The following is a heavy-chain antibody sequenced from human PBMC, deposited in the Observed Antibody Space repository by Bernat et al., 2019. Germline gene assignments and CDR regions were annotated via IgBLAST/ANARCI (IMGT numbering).Heavy chain of an antibody. V-gene: IGHV1-18*01. CDR3: ARDRGQQLAGPREYYGMDV. CDR1: GYTFTSYG. Sequence: QVQLVQSGAEVKKPGASVKVSCKASGYTFTSYGISWVRQAPGQGLEWMGWISAYNGNTNYAQKLQGRVTMTTDTSTSTAYMELRSLRSDDTAVYYCARDRGQQLAGPREYYGMDVWGQGTTVTVSS. CDR2: ISAYNGNT. D-gene: IGHD6-13*01. J-gene: IGHJ6*02.